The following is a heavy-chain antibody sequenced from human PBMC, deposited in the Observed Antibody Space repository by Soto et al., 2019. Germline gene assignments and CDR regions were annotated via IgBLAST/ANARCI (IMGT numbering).Heavy chain of an antibody. CDR1: GYTFYSHS. V-gene: IGHV1-18*01. CDR3: ARCIQGDYYYGMDV. D-gene: IGHD5-18*01. Sequence: ASVKVSCKASGYTFYSHSISWVRQAPGQGLEWMGRINGDYGNTQYAQKFRGRVTMTTDTSTTTVYMELTNLRSDVTAVYYCARCIQGDYYYGMDVWGQGTTVTVSS. J-gene: IGHJ6*02. CDR2: INGDYGNT.